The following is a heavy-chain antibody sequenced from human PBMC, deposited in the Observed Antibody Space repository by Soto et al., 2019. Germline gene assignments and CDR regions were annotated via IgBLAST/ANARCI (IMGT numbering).Heavy chain of an antibody. J-gene: IGHJ5*02. CDR1: CGSVSIGDYY. CDR3: ARIPVDTYMINWFDP. CDR2: IYYSGST. D-gene: IGHD5-18*01. Sequence: LSLTCTVSCGSVSIGDYYWSWIRHPPGKGLEWIGYIYYSGSTNYNPSLKSRVSISLDTSKNQISLRLTSVTAADTAVYYCARIPVDTYMINWFDPWGQGTLVTVSS. V-gene: IGHV4-61*08.